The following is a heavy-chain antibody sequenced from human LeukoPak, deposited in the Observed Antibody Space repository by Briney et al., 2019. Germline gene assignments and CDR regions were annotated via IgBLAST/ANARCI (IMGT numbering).Heavy chain of an antibody. CDR1: GFTFDDYA. J-gene: IGHJ6*03. Sequence: PGGSLRLSCAASGFTFDDYAMHWVRQAPGKGLEWVSGISWNSGSIGYADSVKGRFTISRDNAKNSLYLQMNSLRAEDTALYYCAKDISAAIYYYYMDVWGKGTTVTVSS. CDR3: AKDISAAIYYYYMDV. D-gene: IGHD2-2*01. CDR2: ISWNSGSI. V-gene: IGHV3-9*01.